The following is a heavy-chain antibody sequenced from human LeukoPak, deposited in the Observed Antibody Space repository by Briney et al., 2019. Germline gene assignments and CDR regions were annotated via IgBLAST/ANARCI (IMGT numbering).Heavy chain of an antibody. CDR1: GGSISSGDYY. V-gene: IGHV4-39*01. D-gene: IGHD5-18*01. J-gene: IGHJ6*03. Sequence: PSQTLSLTCAVSGGSISSGDYYWGWIRQPPGKGLEWIGSIYYSGSTYYNPSLKSRVTISVDTSKNQFSLKLSSVTAADTAVYYCARHFKGYSYGSFLSGDGYYYYYMDVWGKGTTVTISS. CDR2: IYYSGST. CDR3: ARHFKGYSYGSFLSGDGYYYYYMDV.